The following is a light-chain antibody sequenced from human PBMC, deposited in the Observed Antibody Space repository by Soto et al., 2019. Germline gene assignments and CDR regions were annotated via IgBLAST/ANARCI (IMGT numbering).Light chain of an antibody. Sequence: IVLTQSPGTLSLSPGERATLSCRARQSVRGGYLAWYQHKPGQAPRLLIYGASSTATGIPDRFSGSGSGTDFTLTIRRLAPEDFAVYYCQQYGSSPLTFGQGTKVEIK. J-gene: IGKJ1*01. CDR1: QSVRGGY. CDR2: GAS. CDR3: QQYGSSPLT. V-gene: IGKV3-20*01.